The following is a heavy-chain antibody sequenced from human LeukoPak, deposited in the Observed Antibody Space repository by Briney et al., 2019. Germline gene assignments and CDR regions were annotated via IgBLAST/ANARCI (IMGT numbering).Heavy chain of an antibody. Sequence: GESLKISCKGSGQSFTSYWIGRVRQMPGKGLEWMGIIYPGDSDTRYSPSFQGQVTISADKSISTAYLQWSSLKASDTAMYYCARLQRMATIGCWGQGSLVTVSS. CDR3: ARLQRMATIGC. V-gene: IGHV5-51*01. D-gene: IGHD5-24*01. CDR1: GQSFTSYW. CDR2: IYPGDSDT. J-gene: IGHJ1*01.